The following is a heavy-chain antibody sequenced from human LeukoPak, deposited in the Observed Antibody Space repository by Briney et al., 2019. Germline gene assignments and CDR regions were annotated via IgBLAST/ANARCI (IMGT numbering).Heavy chain of an antibody. V-gene: IGHV3-9*01. CDR2: ITWNSGSI. D-gene: IGHD3-10*01. CDR3: ARDRSITMVRGVLDY. Sequence: PGRSLRLSCAASGFTFDNYAMHWVRQAPGKGLEWVSGITWNSGSIDYADSVKGRFTISRDNAKNSLYLQMNSLRAEDTAVYYCARDRSITMVRGVLDYWGQGTLVTVSS. CDR1: GFTFDNYA. J-gene: IGHJ4*02.